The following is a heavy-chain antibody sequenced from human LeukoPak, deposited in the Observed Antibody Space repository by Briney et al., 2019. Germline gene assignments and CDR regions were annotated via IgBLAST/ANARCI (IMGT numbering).Heavy chain of an antibody. CDR3: TRKRKGGSGWPFDY. CDR1: GFTFGDYA. V-gene: IGHV3-49*04. CDR2: IRDKAYGGTA. Sequence: GGSLRLSCIGSGFTFGDYAMSWVRQAPGKGLEWVGFIRDKAYGGTADYAASVKGRFIISRDDPKSIAYLQMNSLETEDTAVYYCTRKRKGGSGWPFDYWGQGTLVTVSS. J-gene: IGHJ4*02. D-gene: IGHD6-19*01.